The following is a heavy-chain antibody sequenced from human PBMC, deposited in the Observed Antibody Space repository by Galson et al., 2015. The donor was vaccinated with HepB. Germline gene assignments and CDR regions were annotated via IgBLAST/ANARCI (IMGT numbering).Heavy chain of an antibody. Sequence: SVKVSCKASGYTFTSYYMHWVRQAPGQGLEWMGIINPSGGSTSYAQKFQGRVTMTRDTSTSTVYMELSSLRSEDTAVYYCARDGGGLGYCSSTSCHPPDYWGQGTLVTVSS. V-gene: IGHV1-46*01. CDR2: INPSGGST. D-gene: IGHD2-2*01. J-gene: IGHJ4*02. CDR3: ARDGGGLGYCSSTSCHPPDY. CDR1: GYTFTSYY.